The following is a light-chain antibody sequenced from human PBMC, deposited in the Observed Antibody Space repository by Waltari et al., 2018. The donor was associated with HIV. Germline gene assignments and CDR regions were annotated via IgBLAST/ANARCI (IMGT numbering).Light chain of an antibody. CDR1: QSLLHSNGYNY. Sequence: EIVMTQSPLSLPVTPGEPASFSCRSSQSLLHSNGYNYLDWYLQRPGQSPQLLIYLGSTRASGVPDRFSGSGSGTDFTLTISRVEAEDVGVYYCQQYTSYCSFGQGTKLEIK. V-gene: IGKV2-28*01. CDR2: LGS. CDR3: QQYTSYCS. J-gene: IGKJ2*03.